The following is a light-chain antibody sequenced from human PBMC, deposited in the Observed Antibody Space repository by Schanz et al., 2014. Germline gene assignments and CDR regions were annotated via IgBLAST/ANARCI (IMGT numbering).Light chain of an antibody. J-gene: IGLJ2*01. CDR1: SSNIGAGYD. CDR3: AAWDDSLNGVV. V-gene: IGLV1-40*01. Sequence: QSVLTQPPSVSGAPGQRVTISCTGSSSNIGAGYDVHWYQQLPGTAPKLLIYGNSNRPSGVPDRFSGSKSGTSASLAISGLQSEDEADYYCAAWDDSLNGVVFGGGTKLPS. CDR2: GNS.